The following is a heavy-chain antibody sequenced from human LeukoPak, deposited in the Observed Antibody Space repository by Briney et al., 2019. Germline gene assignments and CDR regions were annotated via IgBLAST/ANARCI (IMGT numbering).Heavy chain of an antibody. CDR1: GGSISSYY. CDR2: IYYSGST. J-gene: IGHJ2*01. CDR3: AATTAWTYYYDSSGYGYFDL. D-gene: IGHD3-22*01. Sequence: PSETLSLTCTVSGGSISSYYWSWIRQPPGKGLEWIGYIYYSGSTNYNPSLKSRVTISVDTSKNQFPLKLSSVTAADTAVYYCAATTAWTYYYDSSGYGYFDLWGRGTLVTVSS. V-gene: IGHV4-59*08.